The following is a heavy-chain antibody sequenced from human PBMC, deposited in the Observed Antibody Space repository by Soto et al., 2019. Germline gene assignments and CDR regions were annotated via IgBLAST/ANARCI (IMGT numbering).Heavy chain of an antibody. J-gene: IGHJ6*02. CDR1: GFSLSTTGVG. D-gene: IGHD2-21*02. CDR2: IYWDDDK. V-gene: IGHV2-5*02. CDR3: VQSRCGGDCLQSYSSRSYYGLDV. Sequence: QITLKESGPTLVKPTQTLTLTCSFSGFSLSTTGVGVGWIRQPPGKALEWLALIYWDDDKRYNPSLNSRLTITKDSSKKQVVRAITNVEPVDTATYYCVQSRCGGDCLQSYSSRSYYGLDVWGQGTTVTVSS.